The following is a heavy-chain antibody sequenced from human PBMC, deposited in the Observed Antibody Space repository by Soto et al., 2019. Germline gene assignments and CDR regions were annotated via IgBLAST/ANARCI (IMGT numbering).Heavy chain of an antibody. D-gene: IGHD4-17*01. Sequence: GSLRLSCAASGFTFSSYAMSWVRQAPGKGLEWIGYIYYSGSTSYNPSLKSRVTISVDTSKNQFSLKLSSVTAADTAVYYCARAVDTVTTSNNWFDPWGQGTLVTVSS. CDR1: GFTFSSYA. J-gene: IGHJ5*02. CDR2: IYYSGST. V-gene: IGHV4-59*01. CDR3: ARAVDTVTTSNNWFDP.